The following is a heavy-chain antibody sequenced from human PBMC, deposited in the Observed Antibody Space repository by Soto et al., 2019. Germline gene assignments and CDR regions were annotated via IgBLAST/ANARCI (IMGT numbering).Heavy chain of an antibody. CDR3: ARPPFHYYDSSGYPWFDP. D-gene: IGHD3-22*01. CDR2: ISVYNGHT. Sequence: ASVKVSCKASGYIFTSYGINWVRQAPGQGLEWMGWISVYNGHTKYAHKFQDRVTMSTDTSISTAYMELSRLRSDDTAVYYCARPPFHYYDSSGYPWFDPWGQGTLVTVSS. CDR1: GYIFTSYG. V-gene: IGHV1-18*01. J-gene: IGHJ5*02.